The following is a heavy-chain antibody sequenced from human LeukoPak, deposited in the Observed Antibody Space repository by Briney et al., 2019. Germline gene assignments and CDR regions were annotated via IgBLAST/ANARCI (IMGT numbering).Heavy chain of an antibody. D-gene: IGHD6-6*01. CDR2: IIPIFGTA. J-gene: IGHJ6*02. V-gene: IGHV1-69*13. Sequence: GASVKVSCKASGGTFSSYAISWVRQAPGQGLEWMGGIIPIFGTANYAQKFQGRVTITADESTSTAYMEPSSLRSEDTAVYYCARVGSSSPPNLPYYYYGMDVWGQGTTVTVSS. CDR1: GGTFSSYA. CDR3: ARVGSSSPPNLPYYYYGMDV.